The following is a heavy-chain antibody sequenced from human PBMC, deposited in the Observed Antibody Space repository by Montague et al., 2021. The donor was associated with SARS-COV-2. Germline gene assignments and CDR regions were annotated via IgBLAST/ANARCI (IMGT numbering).Heavy chain of an antibody. V-gene: IGHV4-4*07. Sequence: SETLSLTCTVSGGSIDYYYWHWLRQSDGKGLEWIGRIYSSGNTNSNPSLASRVIMSVDSSQNQFPLKLNSVTAADTAVYYCARGDHPATASWYFFDSWGQGALVTVSS. CDR1: GGSIDYYY. CDR2: IYSSGNT. CDR3: ARGDHPATASWYFFDS. D-gene: IGHD6-13*01. J-gene: IGHJ4*02.